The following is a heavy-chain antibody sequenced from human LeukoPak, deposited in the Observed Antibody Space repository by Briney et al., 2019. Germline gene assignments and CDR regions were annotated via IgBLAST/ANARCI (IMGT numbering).Heavy chain of an antibody. V-gene: IGHV3-30-3*01. CDR1: GFTFSSYA. J-gene: IGHJ4*02. Sequence: GGSLRLSCAASGFTFSSYAMHWVRQAPGKGLEWVAVISYDGSNKYYADSVKGRFTISRDNSKNTLYLQMNSLRAEDTAVYYCARGPYLRPRDYGDYFDYWGQGTLVTVSS. CDR2: ISYDGSNK. CDR3: ARGPYLRPRDYGDYFDY. D-gene: IGHD4-17*01.